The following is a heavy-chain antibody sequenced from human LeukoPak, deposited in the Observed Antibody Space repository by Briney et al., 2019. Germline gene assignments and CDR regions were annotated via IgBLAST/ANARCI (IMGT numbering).Heavy chain of an antibody. V-gene: IGHV3-23*01. CDR1: GFTFSRSA. J-gene: IGHJ3*02. D-gene: IGHD2-15*01. Sequence: PGGSLTLSCAASGFTFSRSAMSWVRQAPGKGVECVSHICVSGGSTYYAVSVKGRLTISRDNSKNTLYLQMNSLRAEDTVVYYCAKSVNGGGFDSGGEGTMVSVSS. CDR3: AKSVNGGGFDS. CDR2: ICVSGGST.